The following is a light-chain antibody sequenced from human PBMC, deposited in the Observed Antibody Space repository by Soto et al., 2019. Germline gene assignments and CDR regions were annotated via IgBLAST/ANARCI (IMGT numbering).Light chain of an antibody. Sequence: DIQMTQSPSSLSASVGDRVTITCRASQSISSYLNWYQQKPGKAPKLLIHAASSLQSGVPSRFRGSGSGTDFTLTINSLQPEDFATYYCQQSYTAPPTFGGGTKVEIK. J-gene: IGKJ4*01. CDR1: QSISSY. CDR2: AAS. V-gene: IGKV1-39*01. CDR3: QQSYTAPPT.